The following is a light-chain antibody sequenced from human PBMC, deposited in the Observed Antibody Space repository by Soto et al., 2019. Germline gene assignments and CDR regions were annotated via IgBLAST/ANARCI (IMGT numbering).Light chain of an antibody. J-gene: IGKJ5*01. CDR1: RSINIY. CDR3: HQSHSSPYT. Sequence: DIQMTQSPSSLSASVGDRVTITCRASRSINIYLNWYQQKPGKAPKLLIYAASNLQSGVPSSFSGDGVWTPFTVTISSLHPVDFATYHWHQSHSSPYTFGQGARLEIK. CDR2: AAS. V-gene: IGKV1-39*01.